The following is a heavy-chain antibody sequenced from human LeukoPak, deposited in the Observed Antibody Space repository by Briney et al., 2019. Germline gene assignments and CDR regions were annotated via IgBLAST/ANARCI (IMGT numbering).Heavy chain of an antibody. CDR1: GFTFDDYA. CDR3: TKDQGDY. V-gene: IGHV3-9*01. Sequence: GGSLRLSCAASGFTFDDYAMHWVRQAPGKGLEWVSGISWNGSSIVYADSVEGRFTISRDNAKNSLYLEMNSLRAEDTAFYYCTKDQGDYWGQGTLVTVSS. CDR2: ISWNGSSI. J-gene: IGHJ4*02.